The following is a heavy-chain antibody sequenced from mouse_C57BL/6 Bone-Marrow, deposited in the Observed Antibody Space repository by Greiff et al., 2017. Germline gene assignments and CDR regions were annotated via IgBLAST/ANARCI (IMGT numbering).Heavy chain of an antibody. V-gene: IGHV5-4*01. CDR2: ISDGGSYT. CDR3: ASEITTVVVPPRAY. D-gene: IGHD1-1*01. CDR1: GFTFSSYA. J-gene: IGHJ3*01. Sequence: EVQLVESGGGLVKPGGSLKLSCAASGFTFSSYAMSWVRQTPEKRLEWVATISDGGSYTYYPDNVKGRFTISRDNAKNNLDLQMSHLKSEDTAMYYCASEITTVVVPPRAYWGQGTLVTVSA.